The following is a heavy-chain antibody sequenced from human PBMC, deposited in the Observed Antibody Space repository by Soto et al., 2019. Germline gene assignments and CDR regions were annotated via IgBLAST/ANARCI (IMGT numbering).Heavy chain of an antibody. CDR1: GFTFSSYW. D-gene: IGHD3-22*01. V-gene: IGHV3-7*04. CDR3: ARFYYDSSGYLPSPYYYYYGMDV. Sequence: GGSLRLPCAASGFTFSSYWMSWVRQAPGKGLEWVANIKQDGSEKYYVDSVKGRFTISRDNAKNSLYLQMNSLRAEDTAVYYCARFYYDSSGYLPSPYYYYYGMDVWGQGTTVTVSS. CDR2: IKQDGSEK. J-gene: IGHJ6*02.